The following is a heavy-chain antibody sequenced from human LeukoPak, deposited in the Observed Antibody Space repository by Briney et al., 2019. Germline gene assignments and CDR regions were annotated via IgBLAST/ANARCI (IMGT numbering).Heavy chain of an antibody. V-gene: IGHV3-21*01. J-gene: IGHJ6*03. CDR3: ARPPRGDYYGSGSYYEISYYYYMDV. CDR1: GFTFSSYS. CDR2: ISSSSSYI. D-gene: IGHD3-10*01. Sequence: PGGSLRLSCAASGFTFSSYSMNWVRQAPGKGLEWVSSISSSSSYIYYADSVKGRFTISIDKAKNSLYLQMNSLSAEDTAVYYCARPPRGDYYGSGSYYEISYYYYMDVWGKGTTVTVSS.